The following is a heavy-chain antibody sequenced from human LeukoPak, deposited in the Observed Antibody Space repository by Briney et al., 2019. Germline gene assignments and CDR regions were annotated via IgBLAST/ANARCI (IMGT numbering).Heavy chain of an antibody. J-gene: IGHJ6*03. CDR2: IYTSGST. Sequence: SQTLSLTCTVSGGSISSGSYYWSWIRQPAGKGLEWIGRIYTSGSTNYNPSRQSRVTISVDTSKNQFSLKLSSVTAADTAVYYCARGNTTYLLRYFDWFKGGRYMDVWGKGTTVTISS. V-gene: IGHV4-61*02. CDR1: GGSISSGSYY. D-gene: IGHD3-9*01. CDR3: ARGNTTYLLRYFDWFKGGRYMDV.